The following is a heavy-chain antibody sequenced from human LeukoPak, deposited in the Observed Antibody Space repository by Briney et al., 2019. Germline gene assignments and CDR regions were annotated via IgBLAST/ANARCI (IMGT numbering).Heavy chain of an antibody. CDR3: ARQDRYGDYLDY. CDR1: GGSISSSSYY. D-gene: IGHD4-17*01. CDR2: IYYSGST. V-gene: IGHV4-39*01. Sequence: SETLSLTCTVSGGSISSSSYYWGCIRQPPGKGLEWIGSIYYSGSTYYNPSLKSRVTISVDTSKNQFSLKLSSVTAADTAVYYCARQDRYGDYLDYWGQGTLVTVSS. J-gene: IGHJ4*02.